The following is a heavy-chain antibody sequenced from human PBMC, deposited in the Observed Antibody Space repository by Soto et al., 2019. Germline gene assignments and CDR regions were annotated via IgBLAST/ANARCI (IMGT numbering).Heavy chain of an antibody. CDR2: IIPIFGTA. CDR1: GGTFSSYA. D-gene: IGHD2-2*01. V-gene: IGHV1-69*01. CDR3: AMSHGGSTSLGMYQCFYYGM. J-gene: IGHJ6*01. Sequence: QVQLVQSGAEVKKPGSSVKVSCKAPGGTFSSYAISWVRQAPGQGLECMGGIIPIFGTANYAQKFHGRVTITADESTSTGDLELSSLRSDDTVVYYWAMSHGGSTSLGMYQCFYYGM.